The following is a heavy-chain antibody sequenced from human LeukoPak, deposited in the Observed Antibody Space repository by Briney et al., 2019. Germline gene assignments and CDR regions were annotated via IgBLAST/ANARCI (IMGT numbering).Heavy chain of an antibody. D-gene: IGHD5-18*01. Sequence: SETLSLTCTVSGGSISSYYWSWIRQPPGKGLEWIGYIYYSGSTNYNPSLKSRVTISVDTSKNQFSLKLSSVTAADTAVYYCARTGFSYGTIGDFDYWGQGNLVTVSS. V-gene: IGHV4-59*08. J-gene: IGHJ4*02. CDR3: ARTGFSYGTIGDFDY. CDR2: IYYSGST. CDR1: GGSISSYY.